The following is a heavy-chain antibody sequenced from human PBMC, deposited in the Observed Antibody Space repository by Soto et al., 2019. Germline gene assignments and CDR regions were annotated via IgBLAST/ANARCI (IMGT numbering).Heavy chain of an antibody. CDR2: IYYSGST. D-gene: IGHD2-8*01. V-gene: IGHV4-31*03. CDR1: GGSISSGGYY. J-gene: IGHJ6*02. CDR3: ARDFEESGRYVLMVYSYYYYYGMDV. Sequence: PSETLSLTCTVSGGSISSGGYYWSWIRQHPGKGLEWIGYIYYSGSTYYNPSLKSRVTISVDTSKNQFSLKLSSVTAADTAVYYCARDFEESGRYVLMVYSYYYYYGMDVWGQGTTVTVSS.